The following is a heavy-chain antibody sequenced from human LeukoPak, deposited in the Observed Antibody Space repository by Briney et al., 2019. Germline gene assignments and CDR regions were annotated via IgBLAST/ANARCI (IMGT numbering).Heavy chain of an antibody. CDR1: GGSITGYY. Sequence: SETLSLTCTVSGGSITGYYWSWIRQPPGKGLEWIGYIYYSGSTNYNPSLKSRVTISVDTSKNQFSLKLSSVTAADTAVYYCARVLEDYYDSSGYSDAFDIWGQGTMVTVSS. V-gene: IGHV4-59*01. CDR2: IYYSGST. CDR3: ARVLEDYYDSSGYSDAFDI. D-gene: IGHD3-22*01. J-gene: IGHJ3*02.